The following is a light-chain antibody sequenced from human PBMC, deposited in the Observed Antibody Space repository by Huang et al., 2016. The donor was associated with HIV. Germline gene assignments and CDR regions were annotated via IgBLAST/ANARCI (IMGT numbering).Light chain of an antibody. V-gene: IGKV1-39*01. CDR1: QSISTY. Sequence: IQMTQSPTSLSASGGDRVSIACRASQSISTYLNWYQQKPGKAPKLLISSASALHSGVPSRFSGSGSGTDVTLTIRGLQLDDFATYYCQQSYSALSSFGPGTRL. J-gene: IGKJ5*01. CDR2: SAS. CDR3: QQSYSALSS.